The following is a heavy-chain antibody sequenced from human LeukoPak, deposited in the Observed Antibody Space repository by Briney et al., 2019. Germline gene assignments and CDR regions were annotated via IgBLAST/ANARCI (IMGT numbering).Heavy chain of an antibody. Sequence: SETLSLTCTVSGGSISSSSYYWGWIRQPPGKGLEWIGSIYYSGSTYYNPSLKSRVTISVDTSKNQFSLKLSSVTAADTAVYYCARDREAFVVPAAAGYDAFDIWGQGTMVTVSS. J-gene: IGHJ3*02. CDR3: ARDREAFVVPAAAGYDAFDI. CDR2: IYYSGST. D-gene: IGHD2-2*01. CDR1: GGSISSSSYY. V-gene: IGHV4-39*07.